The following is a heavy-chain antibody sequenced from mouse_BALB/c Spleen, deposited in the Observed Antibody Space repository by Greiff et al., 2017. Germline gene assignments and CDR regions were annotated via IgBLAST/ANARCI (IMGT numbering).Heavy chain of an antibody. CDR2: IFPGDGST. V-gene: IGHV1-85*01. CDR1: GFTFTSYD. J-gene: IGHJ3*01. CDR3: ANYVAY. Sequence: QVQLQQSGAELVKPGASVKLSCTASGFTFTSYDINWVRQRPEQGLEWIGRIFPGDGSTKYNEKFKGKATLTTDKSSSTAYLQLSRLTSEDSAVYFCANYVAYWGQGTLVTVSA.